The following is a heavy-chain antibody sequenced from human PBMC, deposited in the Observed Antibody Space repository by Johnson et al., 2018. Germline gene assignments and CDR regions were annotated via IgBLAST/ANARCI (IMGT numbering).Heavy chain of an antibody. Sequence: EVQLVESGGGLVQPGGSLRLSCAASGFTFNTYFFHWVRQAPGEGLVWVSRLNSDGSSTTYADSVKGRFTISRDNAKNTLFLQMNNLRAEDTGVYYWARGGGVASVAPDVWGQGTMVSVSS. CDR3: ARGGGVASVAPDV. D-gene: IGHD3-3*01. V-gene: IGHV3-74*03. J-gene: IGHJ3*01. CDR2: LNSDGSST. CDR1: GFTFNTYF.